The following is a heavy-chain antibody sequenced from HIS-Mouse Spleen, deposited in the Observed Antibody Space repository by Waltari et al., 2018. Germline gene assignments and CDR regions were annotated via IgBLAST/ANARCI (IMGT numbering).Heavy chain of an antibody. CDR3: ARDLLIFDY. CDR1: GFAFSRYT. V-gene: IGHV3-48*02. D-gene: IGHD2-8*01. CDR2: ISSSSSTI. Sequence: EVQLVESGGGLVQPGGSLRLSCAASGFAFSRYTMHWVRRAPVKGLEWVSYISSSSSTIYYADSVKGRFTISRDNAKNSLYLQMNSLRDEDTAVYYCARDLLIFDYWGQGTLVTVSS. J-gene: IGHJ4*02.